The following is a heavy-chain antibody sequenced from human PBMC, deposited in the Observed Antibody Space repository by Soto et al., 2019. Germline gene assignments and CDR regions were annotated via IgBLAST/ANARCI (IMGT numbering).Heavy chain of an antibody. Sequence: PSQTLSLTCAITGDSVSSNSAGWSWVRQSPSRGLEWLGRTYYRSKWYYEYAVSVRGRITVNPDTSKNQYSLQLNSVTPEDTAVYFCARGEQYSGRIFDYWGQGTLVTVSS. V-gene: IGHV6-1*01. J-gene: IGHJ4*01. CDR3: ARGEQYSGRIFDY. D-gene: IGHD1-26*01. CDR1: GDSVSSNSAG. CDR2: TYYRSKWYY.